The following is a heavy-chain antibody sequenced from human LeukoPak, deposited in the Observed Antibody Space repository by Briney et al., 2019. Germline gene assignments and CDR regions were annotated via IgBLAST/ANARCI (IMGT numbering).Heavy chain of an antibody. J-gene: IGHJ4*02. CDR3: ARGGYYDFWSGYTSDYFDY. D-gene: IGHD3-3*01. CDR2: IYYSGST. V-gene: IGHV4-59*01. Sequence: SETLSPTCTVSGGSISSYYWSWIRQPPGKGLEWIGYIYYSGSTNYNPSLKSRVTISVDTSKNQFSLKLSSVTAADTAVYYCARGGYYDFWSGYTSDYFDYWGQGTLVTVSS. CDR1: GGSISSYY.